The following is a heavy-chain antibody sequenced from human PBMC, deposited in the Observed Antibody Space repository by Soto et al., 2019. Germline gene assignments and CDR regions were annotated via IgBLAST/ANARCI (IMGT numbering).Heavy chain of an antibody. V-gene: IGHV3-64D*09. D-gene: IGHD6-6*01. J-gene: IGHJ3*02. CDR1: GFTFSSYA. CDR3: VTQLAASGGAFDI. CDR2: ISCNGGST. Sequence: GGSLRLSCSASGFTFSSYAMHWVRQAPGKGLEYVSAISCNGGSTYYADSVKGRFTISRDNSKNTLYLQMISLRAEDTAVVYCVTQLAASGGAFDIWGQGTMVTVSS.